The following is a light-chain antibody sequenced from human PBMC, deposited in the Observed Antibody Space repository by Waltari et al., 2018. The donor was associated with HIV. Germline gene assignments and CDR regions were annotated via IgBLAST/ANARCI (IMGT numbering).Light chain of an antibody. V-gene: IGLV2-14*01. J-gene: IGLJ3*02. CDR3: SSYSPRDSVV. CDR2: AFY. CDR1: TSDMSSLNF. Sequence: HSVLTQPASVSGSPGQSLTISCSGPTSDMSSLNFVSWYQQTPGRAPKLIIFAFYSRPSGIADRFSGSKSGDTASLTISALRTEDEADYFCSSYSPRDSVVFGGGTKVTVL.